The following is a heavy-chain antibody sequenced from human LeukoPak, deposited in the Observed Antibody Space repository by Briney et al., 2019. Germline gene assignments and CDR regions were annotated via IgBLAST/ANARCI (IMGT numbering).Heavy chain of an antibody. V-gene: IGHV4-4*07. Sequence: SETLSLTCTVSGGSISSYYWSWIRQPAGKGLEWIGRIYTSGSTNYNPSLKSRVTMSVDTSKNQFSLKLSSVTAADTAVYYCASNSFDYYGSGSYSVDYWGQGTLVTVSS. CDR2: IYTSGST. CDR1: GGSISSYY. J-gene: IGHJ4*02. D-gene: IGHD3-10*01. CDR3: ASNSFDYYGSGSYSVDY.